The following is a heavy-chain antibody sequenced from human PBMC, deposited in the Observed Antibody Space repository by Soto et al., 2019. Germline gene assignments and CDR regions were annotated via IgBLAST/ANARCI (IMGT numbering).Heavy chain of an antibody. Sequence: ASVKVSCKASGGTFSSYAISWVRQAPGQGLEWMGGIIPIFGTANYAQKFQGRVTITADESTSTAYMELSSLRSEDTAVYYCARVGGRGYSGYDYFCDYWGQGTLVTVSS. CDR3: ARVGGRGYSGYDYFCDY. CDR2: IIPIFGTA. D-gene: IGHD5-12*01. J-gene: IGHJ4*02. CDR1: GGTFSSYA. V-gene: IGHV1-69*13.